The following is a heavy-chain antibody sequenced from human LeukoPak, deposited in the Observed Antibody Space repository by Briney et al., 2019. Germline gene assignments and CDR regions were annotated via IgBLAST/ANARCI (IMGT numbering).Heavy chain of an antibody. Sequence: SQTLSLTCAISGDSISSNSAAWNWIRQSPSRGLEWLGRTYYRSKWYTDYAVSVKSRITINPGTSKNQFSLQLNSVTPEDTALYYCARSPEAYDSCGYDYWGQGTLVTVSS. D-gene: IGHD3-22*01. CDR2: TYYRSKWYT. CDR1: GDSISSNSAA. CDR3: ARSPEAYDSCGYDY. V-gene: IGHV6-1*01. J-gene: IGHJ4*02.